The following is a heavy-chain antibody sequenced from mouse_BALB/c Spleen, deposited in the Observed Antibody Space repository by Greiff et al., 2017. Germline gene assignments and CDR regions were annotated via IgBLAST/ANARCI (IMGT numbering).Heavy chain of an antibody. CDR2: IDPENGGT. V-gene: IGHV14-4*02. J-gene: IGHJ3*01. CDR1: GFNIKDYY. CDR3: NAFTSGMAWFAY. Sequence: EVQLQQSGAELVRSGASVKLSCKASGFNIKDYYMHWVKQRPEQGLEWIGWIDPENGGTEYAPKFQGKATMTADKSSNTAYLQLSSLTSEDTAVYYCNAFTSGMAWFAYWGQGTLVTVSA. D-gene: IGHD2-10*02.